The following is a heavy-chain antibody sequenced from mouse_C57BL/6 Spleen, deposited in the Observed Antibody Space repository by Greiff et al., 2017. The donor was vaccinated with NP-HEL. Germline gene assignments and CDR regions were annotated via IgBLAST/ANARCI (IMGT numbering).Heavy chain of an antibody. CDR2: IYPGDGDT. Sequence: QVQLQQSGPELVKPGASVKISCKASGYAFSSSWMNWVKQRPGKGLEWIGRIYPGDGDTNYNGKFKGKATLTADKSSSTAYMQLSSLTSEDSAVYFCARVLPLGYFDVWGTGTTVTVSS. V-gene: IGHV1-82*01. CDR1: GYAFSSSW. D-gene: IGHD2-1*01. CDR3: ARVLPLGYFDV. J-gene: IGHJ1*03.